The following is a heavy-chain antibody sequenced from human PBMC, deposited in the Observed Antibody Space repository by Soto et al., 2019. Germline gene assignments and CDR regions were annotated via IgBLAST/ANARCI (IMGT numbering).Heavy chain of an antibody. J-gene: IGHJ4*02. CDR2: IYYSGST. V-gene: IGHV4-39*01. Sequence: QLQLQESGPGLVKPSETLSLTCTVSGGSISSSSYYWGWIRQPPGTGLEWIGSIYYSGSTYYNPSLKSRVTISVDTSKNQFSLKLSSVTAADTAVYYCARQQAVVTPLGFDYWGQGTLVTVSS. D-gene: IGHD2-15*01. CDR3: ARQQAVVTPLGFDY. CDR1: GGSISSSSYY.